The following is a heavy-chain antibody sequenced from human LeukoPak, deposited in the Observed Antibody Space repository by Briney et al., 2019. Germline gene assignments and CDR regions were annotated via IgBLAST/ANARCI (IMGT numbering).Heavy chain of an antibody. CDR3: AKDLILGYSYRHHLDS. D-gene: IGHD5-18*01. J-gene: IGHJ4*02. CDR1: GFTFSSYA. CDR2: ISGTGGTT. V-gene: IGHV3-23*01. Sequence: GGSLRLSCAASGFTFSSYAVSWVRQAPGKGLEWVSGISGTGGTTHYADSVKGRFTISRDKSKNTLYLQMDSLRAEDTAVYYCAKDLILGYSYRHHLDSWGQGTLVTVSS.